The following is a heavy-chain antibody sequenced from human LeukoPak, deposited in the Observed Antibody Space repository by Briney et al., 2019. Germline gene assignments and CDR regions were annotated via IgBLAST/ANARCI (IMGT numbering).Heavy chain of an antibody. Sequence: SETLSLTCTVSGDSFSTFYWSWIRQPPGKGLEWIGYFYYSVSTNYNPSLKSRVTISVDASKNQFSLALRSVTAAVTAVYYCARLGPHSKYNWFDPWGQGTLVTVSS. V-gene: IGHV4-59*08. CDR3: ARLGPHSKYNWFDP. J-gene: IGHJ5*02. CDR2: FYYSVST. D-gene: IGHD3-10*01. CDR1: GDSFSTFY.